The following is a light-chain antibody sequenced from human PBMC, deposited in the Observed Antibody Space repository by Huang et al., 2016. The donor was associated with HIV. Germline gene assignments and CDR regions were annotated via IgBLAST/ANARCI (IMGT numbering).Light chain of an antibody. CDR1: QNIDSW. J-gene: IGKJ1*01. CDR3: HQYKSYPWT. CDR2: KAS. Sequence: DIQLTQSPSTMSASAGDRVTITCRASQNIDSWLAWFQQKPGKAPKLLIYKASVKESGVPPRFSGSGSGTNFTLTLNSLQTDDFATYYCHQYKSYPWTFGQGTKVEV. V-gene: IGKV1-5*03.